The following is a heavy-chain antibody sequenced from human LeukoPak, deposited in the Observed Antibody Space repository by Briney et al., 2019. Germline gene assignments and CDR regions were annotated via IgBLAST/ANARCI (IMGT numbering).Heavy chain of an antibody. CDR1: GYTFTSYG. Sequence: ASVNVSCKASGYTFTSYGISWVRQAPGQGLEWMGWMNPNSGNTGYAQKFQGRVTMTRNTSISTAYMELSSLRSEDTAVYYCASGGPLTYYYDSSGYSPPHYWGQGTLGTVSP. CDR3: ASGGPLTYYYDSSGYSPPHY. V-gene: IGHV1-8*02. D-gene: IGHD3-22*01. J-gene: IGHJ4*02. CDR2: MNPNSGNT.